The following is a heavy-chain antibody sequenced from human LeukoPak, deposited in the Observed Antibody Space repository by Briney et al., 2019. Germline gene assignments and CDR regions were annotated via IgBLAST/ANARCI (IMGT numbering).Heavy chain of an antibody. V-gene: IGHV4-59*02. CDR1: GGSVSSYY. Sequence: PSETLSLTCTVSGGSVSSYYWSWIRQPPGKGLEWIGYMHHSGSTNYNPSLKGRVTISPDTSKNLFSLRLSSVTAADTAVYYCARGGPDLAMATTIDYWGPGTLVTVSS. CDR3: ARGGPDLAMATTIDY. J-gene: IGHJ4*02. D-gene: IGHD5-24*01. CDR2: MHHSGST.